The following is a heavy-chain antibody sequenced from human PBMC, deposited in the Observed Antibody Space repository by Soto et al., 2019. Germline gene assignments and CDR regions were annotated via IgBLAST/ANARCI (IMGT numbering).Heavy chain of an antibody. Sequence: VQLVESGGGLAQPGQSLTLSCVASGFTFRDHYMDWVRQAPGKGLEWVGRIRDRPDKYTTEYAASVKDRFTISRDESKKLCYLHMNSLKTEASGVYYCTRETIKLWFDSWGQGTLVTVSS. CDR2: IRDRPDKYTT. D-gene: IGHD3-9*01. V-gene: IGHV3-72*01. CDR3: TRETIKLWFDS. J-gene: IGHJ5*01. CDR1: GFTFRDHY.